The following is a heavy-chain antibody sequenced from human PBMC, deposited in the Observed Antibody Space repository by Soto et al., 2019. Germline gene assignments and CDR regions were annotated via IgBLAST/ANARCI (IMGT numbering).Heavy chain of an antibody. V-gene: IGHV1-8*01. CDR1: RYAFASYY. CDR3: ARERVGAIGY. Sequence: SVKRWCKASRYAFASYYNNRVRQATGQGLEWMGWMNPNSGNTGYAQKFQGRVTMTRNTSISTAYMELSSLRSEDTAVYYCARERVGAIGYWGQGSLVTLSS. CDR2: MNPNSGNT. J-gene: IGHJ4*02. D-gene: IGHD1-26*01.